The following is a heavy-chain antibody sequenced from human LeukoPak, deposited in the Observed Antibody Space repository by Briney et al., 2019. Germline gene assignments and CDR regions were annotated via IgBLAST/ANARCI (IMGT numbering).Heavy chain of an antibody. CDR3: ARSEAGYSSGWYLF. D-gene: IGHD6-19*01. CDR1: GFTFSNYA. J-gene: IGHJ4*02. V-gene: IGHV3-23*01. Sequence: GGSLRLSCAASGFTFSNYAMSWVRQAPGKGLEWVSAISGSGGSTYYADSVKGRFTISRDASKNTLYLQMNSLRAEDTAVYYCARSEAGYSSGWYLFWGQGTLVTVSS. CDR2: ISGSGGST.